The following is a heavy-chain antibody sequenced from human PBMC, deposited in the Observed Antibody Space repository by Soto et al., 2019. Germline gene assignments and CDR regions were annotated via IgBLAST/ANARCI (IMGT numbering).Heavy chain of an antibody. CDR3: ARMAIAGVFDI. J-gene: IGHJ3*02. D-gene: IGHD2-21*01. CDR1: GFSLSTSGMR. CDR2: IDWDDDK. V-gene: IGHV2-70*04. Sequence: ESGPTLVNPTQTLTLTCTFSGFSLSTSGMRVSWIRQPPGKALEWLARIDWDDDKLYSTSLKTRLTISKDTSKNQVVLTMTNMDPVDTATYYCARMAIAGVFDIWGQGTMVTVSS.